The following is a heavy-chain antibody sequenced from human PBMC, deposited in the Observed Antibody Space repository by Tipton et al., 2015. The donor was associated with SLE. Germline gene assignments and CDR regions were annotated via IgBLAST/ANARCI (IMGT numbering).Heavy chain of an antibody. V-gene: IGHV3-23*01. Sequence: SLRLSCAASGFTFSSYAMSWVRQAPGKGLEWVSAISGSGGSTYYADSVKGRFTISRDNSKNTLYLQMNSLRAEDTAVYYCAKGVYGDPYYFDYWGQGTLVTVSS. J-gene: IGHJ4*02. CDR3: AKGVYGDPYYFDY. D-gene: IGHD7-27*01. CDR1: GFTFSSYA. CDR2: ISGSGGST.